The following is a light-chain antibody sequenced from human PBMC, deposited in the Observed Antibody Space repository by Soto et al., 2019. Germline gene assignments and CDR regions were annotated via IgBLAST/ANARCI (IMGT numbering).Light chain of an antibody. V-gene: IGLV7-43*01. CDR3: LLYLGAHVRR. CDR2: NTS. J-gene: IGLJ3*02. Sequence: QAVVTQKPSLTVSPGGTVTLTCASSTGEVTSAYYANWFQQKRGQAPRALIYNTSKKHSWTPARFSGSLLGGKAALTLSGVQPEDEAEYYCLLYLGAHVRRFGGGTKVTVL. CDR1: TGEVTSAYY.